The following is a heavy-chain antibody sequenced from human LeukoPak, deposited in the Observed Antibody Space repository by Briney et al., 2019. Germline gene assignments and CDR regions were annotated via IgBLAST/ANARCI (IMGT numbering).Heavy chain of an antibody. CDR1: DGSCSSYY. V-gene: IGHV4-59*01. CDR3: AREGLVSVFDY. D-gene: IGHD2-8*01. Sequence: SENLSLTCTVSDGSCSSYYWSWIRQPPGKGQDWIGYIFYGGSTAYTPSLKSRVTIAIDRSENRFSLKLNSVTPADTAVDYCAREGLVSVFDYWGQGTLVTGST. CDR2: IFYGGST. J-gene: IGHJ4*02.